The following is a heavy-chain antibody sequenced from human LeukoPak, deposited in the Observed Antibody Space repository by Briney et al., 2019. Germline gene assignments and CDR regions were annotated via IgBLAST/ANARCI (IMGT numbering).Heavy chain of an antibody. CDR2: TYYRSKWYS. Sequence: SQTLSLTCAISGDSVSSNSAAWNWIRQSPSRGLEWLGRTYYRSKWYSDYAVSVKSRITINPDTSKNQFSLQLNTVTPEDTAVYYCARGVLMVYAIETNAFDIWGQGTMVTVSS. CDR1: GDSVSSNSAA. V-gene: IGHV6-1*01. J-gene: IGHJ3*02. D-gene: IGHD2-8*01. CDR3: ARGVLMVYAIETNAFDI.